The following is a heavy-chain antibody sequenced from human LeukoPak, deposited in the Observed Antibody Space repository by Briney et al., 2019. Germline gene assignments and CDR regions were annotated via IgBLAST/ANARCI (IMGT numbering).Heavy chain of an antibody. CDR1: GGSFGGSY. V-gene: IGHV4-34*01. D-gene: IGHD2-8*02. J-gene: IGHJ5*02. CDR2: TNHREST. Sequence: RSSETLSLTCAAYGGSFGGSYWGGFRQPPGKGLEWMGETNHRESTNYNPSLKSRVTISVDTSKNQFSLKLSAVTAADTAVYYCARAARQIVLVVYAIERRLDPWGQGTLVTVSS. CDR3: ARAARQIVLVVYAIERRLDP.